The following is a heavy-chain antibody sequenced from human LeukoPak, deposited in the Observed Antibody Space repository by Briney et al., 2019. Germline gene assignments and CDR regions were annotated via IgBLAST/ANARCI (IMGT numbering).Heavy chain of an antibody. D-gene: IGHD2-21*02. Sequence: SETLSLTCTVSGGSISSYYWRWIRQPPGKGLEWIGYIYYSGSTNYNPSLKSRVTISVDTSKNQFSLKLSSATAADTAVYYCARGRRRSTYCGGDCYFGPDWYFDLWGRGTLVTVSS. CDR2: IYYSGST. CDR1: GGSISSYY. J-gene: IGHJ2*01. V-gene: IGHV4-59*01. CDR3: ARGRRRSTYCGGDCYFGPDWYFDL.